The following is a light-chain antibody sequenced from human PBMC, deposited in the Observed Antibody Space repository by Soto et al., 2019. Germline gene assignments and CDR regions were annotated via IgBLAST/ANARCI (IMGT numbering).Light chain of an antibody. Sequence: DIQMTQSPSTLSASVGDRVTITCRASQSINNWLAWYQQKPGKAPKLLIYKASSLESGVPSRFIGSGSGTEFTLTISSLQPDDFATYYCQQYNSYSRTFGQGTKVEIK. CDR3: QQYNSYSRT. J-gene: IGKJ1*01. V-gene: IGKV1-5*03. CDR1: QSINNW. CDR2: KAS.